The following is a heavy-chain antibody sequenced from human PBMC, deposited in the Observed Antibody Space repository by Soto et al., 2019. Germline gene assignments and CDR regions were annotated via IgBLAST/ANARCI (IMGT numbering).Heavy chain of an antibody. CDR2: IYYSGST. Sequence: SETLSLTCTVSGGSISSYYWSWIRQPPGKGLEWIGYIYYSGSTNYNPFLKSRVTISVDTSKNQFSLKLSSVTAADTAVYYCARDRRYFWRSPDSYYYYYYMDVWGKGTTVTVSS. J-gene: IGHJ6*03. V-gene: IGHV4-59*01. CDR1: GGSISSYY. D-gene: IGHD3-3*01. CDR3: ARDRRYFWRSPDSYYYYYYMDV.